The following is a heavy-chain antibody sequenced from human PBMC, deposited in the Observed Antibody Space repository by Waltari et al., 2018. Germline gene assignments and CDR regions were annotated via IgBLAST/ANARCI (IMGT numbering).Heavy chain of an antibody. CDR1: GGSISSHY. Sequence: QVQLQESGPGLVKPSETLSLTCTVSGGSISSHYWSWIRQPPGKGLEWIGYIYYSGRTNYNPSLKSRVTISVDTSKNQFSLKLSSVTAADTAVYYCARDRDHSGYLYGMDVWGQGTTVTVSS. J-gene: IGHJ6*02. CDR3: ARDRDHSGYLYGMDV. CDR2: IYYSGRT. D-gene: IGHD5-12*01. V-gene: IGHV4-59*11.